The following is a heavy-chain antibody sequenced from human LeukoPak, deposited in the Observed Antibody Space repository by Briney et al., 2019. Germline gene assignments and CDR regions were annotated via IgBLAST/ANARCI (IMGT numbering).Heavy chain of an antibody. D-gene: IGHD3-10*01. CDR3: ARDAGGFDP. J-gene: IGHJ5*02. Sequence: SQTLSLTCAVSGGSINSGGYPWRWIRQPPGTGLEWIGYIYHSGSAYYNPSLKSRVTISVDRSKNQFSLKLSSVTAADTAVYYCARDAGGFDPWGQGALVTVSS. V-gene: IGHV4-30-2*01. CDR1: GGSINSGGYP. CDR2: IYHSGSA.